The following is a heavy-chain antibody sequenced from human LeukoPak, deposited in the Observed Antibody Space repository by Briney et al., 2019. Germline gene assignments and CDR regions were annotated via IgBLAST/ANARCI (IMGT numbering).Heavy chain of an antibody. D-gene: IGHD2-2*01. CDR1: GFTFTTYW. J-gene: IGHJ4*02. V-gene: IGHV3-74*01. CDR3: VREALECSGPSCKRPAFDS. Sequence: GGSLRLSCAASGFTFTTYWMHWVRQVPGKGLVWVARIKGDGSSTRHADSMKGRFTISRDNAKNTLYLQMNSLRDEDTAVYYCVREALECSGPSCKRPAFDSWAREPWSPSPQ. CDR2: IKGDGSST.